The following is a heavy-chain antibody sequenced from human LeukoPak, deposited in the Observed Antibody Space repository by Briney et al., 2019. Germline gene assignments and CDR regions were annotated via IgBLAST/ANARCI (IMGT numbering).Heavy chain of an antibody. Sequence: GGSLRLSCAASGFTFSSYAMSWVRQAPGKGLEWVSAISGSGGSTYYADSVKGRFTISRDNSKNTLYLQMNSLRAGDTAVYYCAKDSDYDFWSGYYPSWGQGTLVTVSS. CDR2: ISGSGGST. CDR1: GFTFSSYA. CDR3: AKDSDYDFWSGYYPS. D-gene: IGHD3-3*01. V-gene: IGHV3-23*01. J-gene: IGHJ5*02.